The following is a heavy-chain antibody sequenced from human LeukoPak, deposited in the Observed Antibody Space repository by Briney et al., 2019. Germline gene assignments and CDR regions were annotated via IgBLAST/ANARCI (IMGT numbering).Heavy chain of an antibody. Sequence: GGSLRLSCAASGFTFSSYSMNWVRQAPGKGLEWVSSISSSSSTIYYADSVKGRFTISRDNAKNSLYLQMNSLRAEDTAVYYCARVLLGYWNYMDVWGKGTTVTVSS. D-gene: IGHD2-15*01. CDR2: ISSSSSTI. V-gene: IGHV3-48*01. J-gene: IGHJ6*03. CDR1: GFTFSSYS. CDR3: ARVLLGYWNYMDV.